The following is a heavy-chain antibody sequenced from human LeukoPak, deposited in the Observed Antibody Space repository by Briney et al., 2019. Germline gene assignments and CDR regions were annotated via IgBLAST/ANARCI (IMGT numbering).Heavy chain of an antibody. V-gene: IGHV1-69*04. D-gene: IGHD2-2*01. CDR2: IIPILGIA. CDR3: ARGCGSTPCHLLDY. Sequence: ASVKVSCKASGGTFSSYAISWVRQAPGQGLEWMGRIIPILGIANYAQKFQGRVTITADKSTSTAYMELSSLRFEDTAVYYCARGCGSTPCHLLDYRGQGTLVTVSS. CDR1: GGTFSSYA. J-gene: IGHJ4*02.